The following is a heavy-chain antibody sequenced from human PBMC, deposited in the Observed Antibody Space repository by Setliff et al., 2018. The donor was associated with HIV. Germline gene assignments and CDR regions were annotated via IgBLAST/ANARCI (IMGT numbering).Heavy chain of an antibody. J-gene: IGHJ4*02. Sequence: GGSLRLSCAASGFIFSSYAMTWVRQAPGKGLEWVSTIRGSGSGDTTHYADSVKGRFTISRDNSKNTLHLQMISLGAEDTAVYYCAKKKGFYDVLTGMDYWGQGTLVTVSS. V-gene: IGHV3-23*01. CDR2: IRGSGSGDTT. CDR3: AKKKGFYDVLTGMDY. D-gene: IGHD3-9*01. CDR1: GFIFSSYA.